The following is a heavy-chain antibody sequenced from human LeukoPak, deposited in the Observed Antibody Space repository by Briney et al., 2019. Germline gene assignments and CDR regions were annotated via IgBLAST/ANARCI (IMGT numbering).Heavy chain of an antibody. Sequence: SETLSLTCAVYGGSFSGYYWSWIRQPPGKGLEWIGEINHSGSTNYNPSLKSRVTISVDTSKNQFSLKLSSVTAADTAVYYCARGTLRFLGYYGMDVWGQGTTVTVSS. CDR1: GGSFSGYY. D-gene: IGHD3-10*01. V-gene: IGHV4-34*01. CDR2: INHSGST. J-gene: IGHJ6*02. CDR3: ARGTLRFLGYYGMDV.